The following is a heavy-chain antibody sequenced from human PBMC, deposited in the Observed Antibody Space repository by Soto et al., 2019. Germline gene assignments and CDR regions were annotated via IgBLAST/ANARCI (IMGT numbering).Heavy chain of an antibody. V-gene: IGHV4-61*01. D-gene: IGHD3-10*01. J-gene: IGHJ4*02. CDR1: VGSVISGSYY. CDR2: IYYSGST. CDR3: AREQGDKYGSGSYYFDY. Sequence: PSKTLSLTCTYSVGSVISGSYYWSWIRQPPGKGLEWIGYIYYSGSTNYNPSLKSRVTISVDTSKNQFSLKLSSVTAADTAVYYCAREQGDKYGSGSYYFDYWGQGTLVTVSS.